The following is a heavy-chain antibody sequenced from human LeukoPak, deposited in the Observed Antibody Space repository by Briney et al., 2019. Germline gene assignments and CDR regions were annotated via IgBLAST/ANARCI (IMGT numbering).Heavy chain of an antibody. CDR2: LYYSGYT. CDR3: ARHGAFYYFDY. J-gene: IGHJ4*02. CDR1: GGSISSYY. Sequence: SETLSLTCTVSGGSISSYYWSWIRQPPGKGLEWIGYLYYSGYTNYNPSLKSRVTISVDTSKNQFSLKLSSVTAADTAVYYCARHGAFYYFDYWGQGTLVTVSS. D-gene: IGHD1-26*01. V-gene: IGHV4-59*08.